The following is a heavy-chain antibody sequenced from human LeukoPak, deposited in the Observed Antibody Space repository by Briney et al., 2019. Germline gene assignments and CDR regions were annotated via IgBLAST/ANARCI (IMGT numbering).Heavy chain of an antibody. CDR3: ARARRDHFDY. CDR2: TSSRGGTS. CDR1: GFTFDNYG. J-gene: IGHJ4*02. V-gene: IGHV3-23*01. Sequence: SGGSLRLSCAASGFTFDNYGMNWVRQAPGKGLEWVSATSSRGGTSYYANSVKGRFTISRDNSKNTLYLQMNSLRAGDTAVYYCARARRDHFDYWGQGTLVTVSS.